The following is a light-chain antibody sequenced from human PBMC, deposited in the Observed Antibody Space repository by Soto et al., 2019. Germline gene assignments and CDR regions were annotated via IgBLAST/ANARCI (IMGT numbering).Light chain of an antibody. Sequence: QSVLTQPPSVSAAPGQKVTISCSGSSSNIGDNYVSWYQQLPGTAPKLLIFDNNKRPSGIPDRFSGSKSGTSATLGITGLQAGDEADYYCGAWDSSLSVYVFGTGTQVTVL. CDR1: SSNIGDNY. V-gene: IGLV1-51*01. CDR2: DNN. J-gene: IGLJ1*01. CDR3: GAWDSSLSVYV.